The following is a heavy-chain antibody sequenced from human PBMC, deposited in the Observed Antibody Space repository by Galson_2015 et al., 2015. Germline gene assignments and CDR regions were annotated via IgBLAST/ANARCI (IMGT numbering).Heavy chain of an antibody. CDR3: TTEPLSSSWYPGSWYFEL. D-gene: IGHD6-13*01. J-gene: IGHJ2*01. CDR1: GFTFSNAW. Sequence: SLRLSCAASGFTFSNAWMSWVRQAPGKGLEWVGRIKSKTDGGTTDYAAPVKGRFTISRDDSKNTLYLQMNSLKTEDTAVYYCTTEPLSSSWYPGSWYFELWGRGTLVTVSS. CDR2: IKSKTDGGTT. V-gene: IGHV3-15*01.